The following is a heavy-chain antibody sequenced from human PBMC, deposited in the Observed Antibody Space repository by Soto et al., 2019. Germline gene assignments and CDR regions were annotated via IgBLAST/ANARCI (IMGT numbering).Heavy chain of an antibody. CDR3: AKDRTVAARNFDY. CDR1: VFTFSNYA. CDR2: ISTSIDAT. V-gene: IGHV3-23*01. J-gene: IGHJ4*02. Sequence: GSLRLSCAASVFTFSNYAMGWVRQAPGKGLEWVSSISTSIDATYYADSVKGRFTISRDDSKNTLYLQMNSLRAEDTAVYYCAKDRTVAARNFDYWGQGTLVTVSS. D-gene: IGHD6-6*01.